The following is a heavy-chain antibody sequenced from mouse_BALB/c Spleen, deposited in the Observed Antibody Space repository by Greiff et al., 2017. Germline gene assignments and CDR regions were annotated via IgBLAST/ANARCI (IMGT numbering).Heavy chain of an antibody. V-gene: IGHV1-80*01. CDR1: GYAFSSYW. CDR3: ARSRTTVFDY. Sequence: VQLQQSGAELVRPGSSVKISCKASGYAFSSYWMNWVKQRPGQGLEWIGQIYPGDGDTNYNGKFKGKATLTADKSSSTAYMQLSSLTSEDSAVYFCARSRTTVFDYWGQGTTLTVSS. CDR2: IYPGDGDT. D-gene: IGHD1-1*01. J-gene: IGHJ2*01.